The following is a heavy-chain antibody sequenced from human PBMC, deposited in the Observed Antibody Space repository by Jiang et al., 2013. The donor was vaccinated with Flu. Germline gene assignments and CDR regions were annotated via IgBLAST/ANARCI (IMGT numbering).Heavy chain of an antibody. CDR3: ARTYCSSTRCYGDYYYGMDV. CDR1: GGSIRSGGYY. CDR2: IFYSGTT. D-gene: IGHD2-2*01. Sequence: GSGLVKPSQTLSLTCSVSGGSIRSGGYYWSWIRQNPGKGLEWIGYIFYSGTTSYNPSLQSRVTISVDTSKNQFSLKLSSVTAADTALYYCARTYCSSTRCYGDYYYGMDVWGQGTTVTVSS. J-gene: IGHJ6*02. V-gene: IGHV4-31*03.